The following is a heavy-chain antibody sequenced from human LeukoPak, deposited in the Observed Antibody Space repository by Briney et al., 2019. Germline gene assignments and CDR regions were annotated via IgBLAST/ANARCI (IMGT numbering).Heavy chain of an antibody. D-gene: IGHD1-26*01. V-gene: IGHV3-23*01. CDR2: ISVSGSRA. Sequence: GGSLRLSCAASGFTFSSNAMSWVRQAPGKGLEWVSVISVSGSRAYYADFVKGRFTVSRDNSKNTLYLEMNSLRAEDTAIYYCAKMKGHPLPKYYMDVWGQGTTVTVSS. CDR3: AKMKGHPLPKYYMDV. J-gene: IGHJ6*01. CDR1: GFTFSSNA.